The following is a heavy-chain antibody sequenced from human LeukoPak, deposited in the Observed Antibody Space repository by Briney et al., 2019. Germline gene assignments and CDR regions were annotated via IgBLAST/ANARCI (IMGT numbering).Heavy chain of an antibody. Sequence: NPSETLSPTCAVYGGSFSGYYWSWIRQPPGKGLEWIGEINHSGSTNYNPSLKSRVTISVDTSKNQFSLKLSSVTAADTAVYYCARDYDSSGYYFEAFDYWGQGTLVTVSS. V-gene: IGHV4-34*01. J-gene: IGHJ4*02. CDR1: GGSFSGYY. CDR3: ARDYDSSGYYFEAFDY. D-gene: IGHD3-22*01. CDR2: INHSGST.